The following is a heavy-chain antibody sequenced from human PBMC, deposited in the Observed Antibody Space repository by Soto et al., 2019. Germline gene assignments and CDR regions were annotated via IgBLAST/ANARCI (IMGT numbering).Heavy chain of an antibody. CDR2: IYTSGTT. CDR1: GGSISSYY. J-gene: IGHJ4*02. V-gene: IGHV4-4*07. CDR3: ARELRGRPFNDY. D-gene: IGHD4-17*01. Sequence: SETLSLTCTVSGGSISSYYWSWIRQPAGKGLEWIGRIYTSGTTNYNPSLKSRVTVSVDTSKNQFSLKLRSVTAADTAVYYCARELRGRPFNDYWGQGTLVTVSS.